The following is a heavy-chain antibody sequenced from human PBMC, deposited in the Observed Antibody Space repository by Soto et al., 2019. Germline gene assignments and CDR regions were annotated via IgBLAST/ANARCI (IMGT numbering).Heavy chain of an antibody. CDR1: GDSFSTSNYY. CDR2: IFYGGGTGVT. J-gene: IGHJ4*02. CDR3: ARRGGGDSLFDS. D-gene: IGHD4-17*01. V-gene: IGHV4-39*01. Sequence: QLHLQESGPGLVKPSETLSLTCTVSGDSFSTSNYYWGWIRQPPGKGLGWIGNIFYGGGTGVTYYTPPLKSRVIISVDTSKNQFSLRLRSITAADTAFYFCARRGGGDSLFDSWGQGKLVTVSS.